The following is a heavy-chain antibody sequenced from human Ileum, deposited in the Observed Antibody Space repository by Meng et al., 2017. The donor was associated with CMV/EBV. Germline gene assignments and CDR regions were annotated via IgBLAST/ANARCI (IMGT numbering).Heavy chain of an antibody. D-gene: IGHD3-3*01. Sequence: SGCYYWSWIRQRPGKGLEWIGYVYYSGSTYYNPSLRSRVTISVDTSKNQFSLKLSSVTAADTAVYYCARDPGYYDFWSGYSGWFDPWGQGTLVTVSS. CDR1: SGCYY. J-gene: IGHJ5*02. V-gene: IGHV4-31*02. CDR2: VYYSGST. CDR3: ARDPGYYDFWSGYSGWFDP.